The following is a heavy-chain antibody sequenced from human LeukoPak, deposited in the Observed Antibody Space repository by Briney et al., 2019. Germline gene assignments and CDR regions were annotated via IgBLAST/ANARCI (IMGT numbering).Heavy chain of an antibody. CDR2: VSASDVGT. D-gene: IGHD5-24*01. CDR3: AQDVWDGYNVVNPFDI. J-gene: IGHJ3*02. CDR1: GFTLSSSA. V-gene: IGHV3-23*01. Sequence: GGSLRLSCAASGFTLSSSAMSWVRQAPGKGLGWVSVVSASDVGTYYADSVRGRFTMSRDISKNTLILQMNSLRAEDTAIYYCAQDVWDGYNVVNPFDIWGQGTRVTVSS.